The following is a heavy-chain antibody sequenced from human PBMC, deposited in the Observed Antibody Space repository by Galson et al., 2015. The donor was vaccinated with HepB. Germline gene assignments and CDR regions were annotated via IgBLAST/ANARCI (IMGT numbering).Heavy chain of an antibody. J-gene: IGHJ4*02. CDR1: GFTFSNAW. CDR2: IKSKTDGGTT. D-gene: IGHD2-15*01. V-gene: IGHV3-15*01. CDR3: TNYCSGGSCWDFDY. Sequence: SLRLSCAASGFTFSNAWMSWVRQAPGKGLEWVGRIKSKTDGGTTDYAAPVKGRFTISRDDSKNTLYLQMNSLKTEDTAVYYCTNYCSGGSCWDFDYWGQGTLVTVSS.